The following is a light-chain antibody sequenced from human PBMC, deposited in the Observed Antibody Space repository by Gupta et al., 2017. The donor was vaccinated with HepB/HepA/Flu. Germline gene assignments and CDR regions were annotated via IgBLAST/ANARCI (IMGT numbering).Light chain of an antibody. Sequence: EVVFTQSPATLSLSPGDIDTLSCRARQRVSNYLAWYQQKPGQAPRLLIYDASNRDTGIQARFSGSGCGKEVTITISSREQEEYAGYYCQQRSNWPPCPFGQGTKLEIK. CDR3: QQRSNWPPCP. V-gene: IGKV3-11*01. J-gene: IGKJ2*02. CDR1: QRVSNY. CDR2: DAS.